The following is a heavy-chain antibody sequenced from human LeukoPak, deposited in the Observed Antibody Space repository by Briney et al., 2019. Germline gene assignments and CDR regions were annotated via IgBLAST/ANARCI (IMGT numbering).Heavy chain of an antibody. CDR3: ARDPEHYGSGSYLDY. CDR1: GFTFSNYA. J-gene: IGHJ4*02. V-gene: IGHV3-64*04. CDR2: ISPNGGST. Sequence: GGSLRLSCSASGFTFSNYAMHWVRQAPGKGLEYVSSISPNGGSTYYADSLKGRFTISRDSSKNTVYLEMNSLRGEDTAVYYCARDPEHYGSGSYLDYWGQGSLVTVSS. D-gene: IGHD3-10*01.